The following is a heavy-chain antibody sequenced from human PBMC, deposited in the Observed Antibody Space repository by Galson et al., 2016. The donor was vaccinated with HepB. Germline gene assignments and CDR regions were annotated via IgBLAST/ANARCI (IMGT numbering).Heavy chain of an antibody. CDR3: VRGGGGSAENWFDS. V-gene: IGHV5-51*01. Sequence: QSGAEVKKPGESLKISCKASGFRFTTSWIGWVRQMPGKNLEWIGNIYPGDSDRRYGPSFHGQVTISVDKSTSTAYLQWSSLKASDAAIYYCVRGGGGSAENWFDSWGQGTLVGVSS. J-gene: IGHJ5*01. CDR1: GFRFTTSW. CDR2: IYPGDSDR. D-gene: IGHD2-15*01.